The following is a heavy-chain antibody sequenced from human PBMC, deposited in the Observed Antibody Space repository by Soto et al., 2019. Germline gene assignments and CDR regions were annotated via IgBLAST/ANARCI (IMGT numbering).Heavy chain of an antibody. CDR2: ISAYNGNT. CDR1: GYTFTSYG. D-gene: IGHD3-22*01. V-gene: IGHV1-18*01. Sequence: ASVKVSCKASGYTFTSYGISWVRQAPGQGLEWMGWISAYNGNTNYAQKLQGRVTMTTDTSTSTAYMELRSLRSDDTAVYYCARDHDFGSSGYYGWFDPWGRGTLVTVSS. CDR3: ARDHDFGSSGYYGWFDP. J-gene: IGHJ5*02.